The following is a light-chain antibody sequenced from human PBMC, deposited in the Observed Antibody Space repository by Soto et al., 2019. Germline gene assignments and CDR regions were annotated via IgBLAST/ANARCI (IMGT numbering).Light chain of an antibody. CDR3: QQYNSYQWT. Sequence: DIQMTQSPSTLSASVGDRVTITCRASQSISSWLAWYQQKPGKAPKLLIYKASSVESGVPSRFSGSGSGTECTLTISSLQPDDFATYYCQQYNSYQWTFGQGTKVEIK. CDR1: QSISSW. J-gene: IGKJ1*01. CDR2: KAS. V-gene: IGKV1-5*03.